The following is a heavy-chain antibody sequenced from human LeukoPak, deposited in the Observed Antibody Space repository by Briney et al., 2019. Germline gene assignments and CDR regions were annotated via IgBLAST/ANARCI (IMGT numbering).Heavy chain of an antibody. CDR3: ARVGVVVPAAWFDP. Sequence: ASVKVSCKASGYSFGIFGISWVRQAPGQGLEWMGWISANNGNTNYAQNLQGRVTMTTDTSTSTAYMELRGLRSDDTAVYYCARVGVVVPAAWFDPWGQGTLVTVSS. V-gene: IGHV1-18*01. CDR2: ISANNGNT. J-gene: IGHJ5*02. CDR1: GYSFGIFG. D-gene: IGHD2-2*01.